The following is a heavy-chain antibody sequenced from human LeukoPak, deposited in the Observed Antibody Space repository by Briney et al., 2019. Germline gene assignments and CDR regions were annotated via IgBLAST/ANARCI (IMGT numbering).Heavy chain of an antibody. D-gene: IGHD1-26*01. V-gene: IGHV3-49*03. CDR3: AKNTWEPHY. CDR1: GGSISSYY. Sequence: LSLTCTVSGGSISSYYWSWIRQAPGKGLEWVGFIRIKAHGGTPEYAASVKGRFTISRDDSKSIAYLQMNSLNSDDTAVYYCAKNTWEPHYWGQGTLVTVSS. J-gene: IGHJ4*02. CDR2: IRIKAHGGTP.